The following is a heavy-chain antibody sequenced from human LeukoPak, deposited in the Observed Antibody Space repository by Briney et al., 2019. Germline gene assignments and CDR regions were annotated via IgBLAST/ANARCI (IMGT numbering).Heavy chain of an antibody. D-gene: IGHD4-17*01. V-gene: IGHV3-23*01. CDR2: LRGSGGST. Sequence: GGSLRLSCAASGFTFSSHAMSWVRQAPGKGLEWVSSLRGSGGSTYHADSVKGRFSISRDNSKNTLYLQLNSLRAEDTAVYYCAKGGSTSRVTTSRVVFGYYYYMDVWGKGTPVTVSS. J-gene: IGHJ6*03. CDR1: GFTFSSHA. CDR3: AKGGSTSRVTTSRVVFGYYYYMDV.